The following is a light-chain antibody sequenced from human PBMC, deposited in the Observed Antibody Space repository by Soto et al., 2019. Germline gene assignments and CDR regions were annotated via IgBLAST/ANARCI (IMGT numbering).Light chain of an antibody. J-gene: IGKJ2*01. Sequence: EIVLTQSPGTLSLSPGERATLSCRASQRVSSIKLAWYQQKSGQAPRLLIYGASSRATGIPDRFSGSGSGTDFTLTISRLEREDLAVYDCQQYDSSHGYTFGQGTKLAIK. CDR3: QQYDSSHGYT. CDR2: GAS. CDR1: QRVSSIK. V-gene: IGKV3-20*01.